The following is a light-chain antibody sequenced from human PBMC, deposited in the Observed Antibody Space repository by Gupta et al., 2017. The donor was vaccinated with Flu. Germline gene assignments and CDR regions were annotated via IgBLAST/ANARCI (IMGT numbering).Light chain of an antibody. CDR2: EDF. J-gene: IGLJ3*02. V-gene: IGLV3-10*01. Sequence: TARITCSGDKMPKDHDYWYHQKSGQAAVLVMYEDFRRPSGIPAGFSGSCSGTMAALTISGAQVDDDADYYCSSADTTSYRRGLVFGGGTKLTVL. CDR3: SSADTTSYRRGLV. CDR1: KMPKDH.